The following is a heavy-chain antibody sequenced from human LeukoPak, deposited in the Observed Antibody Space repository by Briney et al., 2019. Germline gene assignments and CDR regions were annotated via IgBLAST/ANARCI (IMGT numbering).Heavy chain of an antibody. CDR1: GLTFSSYV. J-gene: IGHJ4*02. D-gene: IGHD4-23*01. CDR2: ISGSGGST. V-gene: IGHV3-23*01. Sequence: GGSLRLSCEASGLTFSSYVMHWVRQAPGKGLEWVSSISGSGGSTYYADSAQGRCTISRDNSKNTLYLQMNSLRAEDTAVYYCAKRMASSGKGAFEDWGQGTLVIVSS. CDR3: AKRMASSGKGAFED.